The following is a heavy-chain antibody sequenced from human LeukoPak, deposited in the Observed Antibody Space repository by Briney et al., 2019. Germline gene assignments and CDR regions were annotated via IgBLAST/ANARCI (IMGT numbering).Heavy chain of an antibody. CDR1: GASLSPSY. V-gene: IGHV4-59*01. J-gene: IGHJ4*02. CDR2: IYYSGST. Sequence: SETLSLTCTVSGASLSPSYWSWIRQPPGKGLEWIGYIYYSGSTDYNPSLKSRVTISVDTSKNQVSLKLNSVTAADTAVYYCARGHYGSGTGTYPDWGQGTLVTVSS. D-gene: IGHD3-10*01. CDR3: ARGHYGSGTGTYPD.